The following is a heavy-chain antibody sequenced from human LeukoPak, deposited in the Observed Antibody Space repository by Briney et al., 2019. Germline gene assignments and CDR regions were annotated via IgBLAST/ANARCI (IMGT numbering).Heavy chain of an antibody. D-gene: IGHD1-7*01. V-gene: IGHV1-69*13. CDR3: ARVYWNYARYYYYYYGMDV. J-gene: IGHJ6*02. Sequence: SVKVSCKASGGTFSSYAISWVRQAPGQGLEWMGGIIPIFGTANYAQKFQGRVTITADESTSTACMELSSLRSEDTAVYYCARVYWNYARYYYYYYGMDVWGQGTTVTVSS. CDR2: IIPIFGTA. CDR1: GGTFSSYA.